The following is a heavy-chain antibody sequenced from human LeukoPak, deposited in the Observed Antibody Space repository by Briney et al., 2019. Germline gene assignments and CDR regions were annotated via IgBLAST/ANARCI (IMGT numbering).Heavy chain of an antibody. CDR2: INWNGGST. D-gene: IGHD4-17*01. CDR3: VTAPYGDYYYYMDV. Sequence: GGSLRLSCAASGFTFDDYGMSWVRQAPGKGLEWVSGINWNGGSTGYADSVKGRFTISRDNAKNSLYLQMNSLRAEDTAVYYCVTAPYGDYYYYMDVWGKGTTVTISS. V-gene: IGHV3-20*04. CDR1: GFTFDDYG. J-gene: IGHJ6*03.